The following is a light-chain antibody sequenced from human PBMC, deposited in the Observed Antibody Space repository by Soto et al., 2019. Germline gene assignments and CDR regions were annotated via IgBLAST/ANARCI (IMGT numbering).Light chain of an antibody. CDR3: QHYNSYSEA. J-gene: IGKJ1*01. CDR2: KAS. CDR1: QTISSW. Sequence: DIQMTQSPSTLSGSVGDRVTITCRASQTISSWLAWYQQKPVKAPKLLIYKASTLKSGVPSRFSGSGSGTEFTLTISILQPDDFATYCCQHYNSYSEAFGQGTKVDIK. V-gene: IGKV1-5*03.